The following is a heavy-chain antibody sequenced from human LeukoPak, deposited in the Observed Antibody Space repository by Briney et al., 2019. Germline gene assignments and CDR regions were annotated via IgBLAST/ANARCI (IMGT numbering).Heavy chain of an antibody. D-gene: IGHD5-12*01. Sequence: GGSLRLSCAASGFTFSSYAMHWVRQAPGKGLEWVAVISYDGSNKYYADSVKGRFTISRDNSKNTLYLQMNSLRAEDTAVYYCAKFVGGYDYDYFDYWGQGTLVTVSS. CDR2: ISYDGSNK. CDR3: AKFVGGYDYDYFDY. J-gene: IGHJ4*02. V-gene: IGHV3-30*18. CDR1: GFTFSSYA.